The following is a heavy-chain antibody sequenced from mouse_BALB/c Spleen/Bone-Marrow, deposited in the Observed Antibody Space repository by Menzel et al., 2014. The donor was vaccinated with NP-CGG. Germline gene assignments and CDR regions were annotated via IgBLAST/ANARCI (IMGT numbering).Heavy chain of an antibody. CDR3: ARPRFAY. CDR2: ITPGTGYI. Sequence: QVQLQQSGAELAKPGASVKMSCKASGYTFTSYWVHWIKQRPGQGLEWIGYITPGTGYIEYNQKFKDKATLTADKSSSTAYMQLSSLTSEDSAVYYCARPRFAYWGQGTLVTVSA. J-gene: IGHJ3*01. CDR1: GYTFTSYW. V-gene: IGHV1-7*01.